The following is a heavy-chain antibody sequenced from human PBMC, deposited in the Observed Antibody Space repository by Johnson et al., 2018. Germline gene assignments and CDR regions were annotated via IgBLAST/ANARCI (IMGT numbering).Heavy chain of an antibody. CDR2: ISYDGSNK. CDR3: AKKWRDFWSGYYASYGMDV. V-gene: IGHV3-30*18. CDR1: GFTFSSYG. D-gene: IGHD3-3*01. J-gene: IGHJ6*02. Sequence: QVQLVQSGGGVVQPGRSLRLSCAASGFTFSSYGMHWVRQAPGKGLEWVAVISYDGSNKYYADSVKGRFTISRDNSKNTLYMKMNSLRAEDTAVDYCAKKWRDFWSGYYASYGMDVWGQGTTVTVSS.